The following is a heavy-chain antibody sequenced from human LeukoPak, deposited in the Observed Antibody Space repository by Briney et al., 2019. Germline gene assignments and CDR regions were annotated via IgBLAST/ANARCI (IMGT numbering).Heavy chain of an antibody. CDR3: ARAGRTSLYNHHYMDV. V-gene: IGHV4-59*01. D-gene: IGHD2-8*01. Sequence: SETLSLTCTVSGGSISNYYWNWIRQAPGKGLEWIAYIYYSGSTNYNPSLKSRVTIAADTSKNEFFLKLSSVTAADTAVYYCARAGRTSLYNHHYMDVWGKGTTVIVSS. CDR2: IYYSGST. CDR1: GGSISNYY. J-gene: IGHJ6*03.